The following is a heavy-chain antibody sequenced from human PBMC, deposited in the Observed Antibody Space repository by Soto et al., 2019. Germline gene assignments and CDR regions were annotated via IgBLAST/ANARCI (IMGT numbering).Heavy chain of an antibody. D-gene: IGHD1-26*01. V-gene: IGHV4-30-2*01. CDR3: ARSSGSYRLYYFDY. CDR1: GGSLSSGGYS. J-gene: IGHJ4*02. CDR2: IYHSGST. Sequence: PSETLSLNCTSSGGSLSSGGYSWSWIRQPPGKGLEWIGYIYHSGSTYYNPSLKSRVTISVDRSKNQFSLKLSSVTAADTAVYYCARSSGSYRLYYFDYWGQGTLVTVSS.